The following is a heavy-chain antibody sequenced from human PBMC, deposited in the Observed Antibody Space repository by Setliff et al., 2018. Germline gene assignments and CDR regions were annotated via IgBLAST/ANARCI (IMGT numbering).Heavy chain of an antibody. Sequence: PSETLSLTCAVSGYSITGGYYWSWIRQPPGKGLEWIGEINHSGSTNYNPSLKSRVTISVDTSKNQFSLKLSSVTAADTAVYYCTRGPDGYTYQGAFDIWGQGTMVTVSS. V-gene: IGHV4-34*01. CDR2: INHSGST. D-gene: IGHD5-12*01. J-gene: IGHJ3*02. CDR3: TRGPDGYTYQGAFDI. CDR1: GYSITGGYY.